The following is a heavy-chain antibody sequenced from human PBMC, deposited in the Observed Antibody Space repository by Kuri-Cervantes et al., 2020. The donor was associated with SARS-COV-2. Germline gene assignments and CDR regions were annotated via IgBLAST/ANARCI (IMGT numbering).Heavy chain of an antibody. J-gene: IGHJ3*02. V-gene: IGHV3-21*01. CDR2: ISFSGSYM. CDR1: GFTFSSYA. CDR3: ARELLWFGGCGAFDI. Sequence: GGSLRLSCAASGFTFSSYAMNWVRQAPGKGLEWVSYISFSGSYMYYADSVKGRFTISRDNAKDSLYLQMNSLRAEDTAVYYCARELLWFGGCGAFDIWGQGTMVTVSS. D-gene: IGHD3-10*01.